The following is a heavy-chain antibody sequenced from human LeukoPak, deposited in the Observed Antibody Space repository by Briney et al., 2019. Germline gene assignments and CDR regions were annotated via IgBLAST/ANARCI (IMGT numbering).Heavy chain of an antibody. CDR1: GGSISSSNFY. CDR2: IYYSGST. J-gene: IGHJ6*03. D-gene: IGHD6-13*01. CDR3: ARGRAGRIAAAGVYYYYYYYYMDV. Sequence: SETLSLTCTVSGGSISSSNFYWGWIRQPPGKGLEWIGSIYYSGSTYYNPSLKSRVTISVDTSKNQFSLKLSSVTAADTAVYYCARGRAGRIAAAGVYYYYYYYYMDVWGKGTTVTVSS. V-gene: IGHV4-39*07.